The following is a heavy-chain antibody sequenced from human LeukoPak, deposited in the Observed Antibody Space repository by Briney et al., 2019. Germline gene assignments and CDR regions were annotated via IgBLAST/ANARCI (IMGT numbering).Heavy chain of an antibody. D-gene: IGHD2-2*01. CDR3: ARLGIGVVPSAMLGDYSFDY. CDR2: IYYSGST. Sequence: SETLSLTCTVSGGSISSYYWSWIRQPPGKGLEWIGYIYYSGSTNYNPSLKSRVTISVDTSKNQFSLKLTSVTAADTAVYYCARLGIGVVPSAMLGDYSFDYWGQGTLVTVSS. CDR1: GGSISSYY. V-gene: IGHV4-59*08. J-gene: IGHJ4*02.